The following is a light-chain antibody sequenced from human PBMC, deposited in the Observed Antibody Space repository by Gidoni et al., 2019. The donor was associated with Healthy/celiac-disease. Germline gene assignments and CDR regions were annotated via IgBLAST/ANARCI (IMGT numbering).Light chain of an antibody. CDR1: SSDVGGYTY. CDR2: EVS. J-gene: IGLJ2*01. V-gene: IGLV2-8*01. Sequence: QSALTQPPYATGSPGQSVTISCTGTSSDVGGYTYVSWYQQHPGKAPNLMIYEVSKRPSGVPDLFSRSKSGNTAALTVSGLQAEDEADYYCSSYAGSNNSPVVFGGGTKLTVL. CDR3: SSYAGSNNSPVV.